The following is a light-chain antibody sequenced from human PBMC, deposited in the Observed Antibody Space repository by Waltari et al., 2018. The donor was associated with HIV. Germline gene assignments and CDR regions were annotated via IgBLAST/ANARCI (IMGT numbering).Light chain of an antibody. CDR3: SSYAGSSMSYA. J-gene: IGLJ1*01. Sequence: QSALTQPPSASGSPGQSVSISCTGAINDVAAFKHVSWYQQHPGKAPKLLIYDVTKRPSGVPDRFSGSKSGNTASLTVSGLQAEDEAHYYCSSYAGSSMSYAFGTGTKVTVL. CDR2: DVT. V-gene: IGLV2-8*01. CDR1: INDVAAFKH.